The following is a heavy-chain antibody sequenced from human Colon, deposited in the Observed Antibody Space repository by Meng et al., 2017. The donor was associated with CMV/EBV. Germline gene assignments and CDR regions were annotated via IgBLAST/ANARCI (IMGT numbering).Heavy chain of an antibody. Sequence: ASGFPFPSYSFTWVRRAPGRGLEWLGWISAYNGNTNYAQIVQGRVTMTTDPSTTTAYMELTDLRSDDTAVYYCARLNGGNSGDWFDPWGQGTLVTVSS. V-gene: IGHV1-18*04. J-gene: IGHJ5*02. CDR1: GFPFPSYS. D-gene: IGHD4-23*01. CDR3: ARLNGGNSGDWFDP. CDR2: ISAYNGNT.